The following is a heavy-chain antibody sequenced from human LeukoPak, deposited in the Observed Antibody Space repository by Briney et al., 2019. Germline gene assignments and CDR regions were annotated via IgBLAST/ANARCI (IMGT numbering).Heavy chain of an antibody. D-gene: IGHD3-22*01. CDR3: AIDPDYYDSSVDY. CDR2: IYSGGST. J-gene: IGHJ4*02. CDR1: GFTVSSNY. Sequence: GGSLRLSCAASGFTVSSNYMSWVRQAPGKGLEWVSVIYSGGSTYYADSVKGRFTISRDNSKNTLYLQMNSLRAEDTAVYYCAIDPDYYDSSVDYWGQGTLVTVSS. V-gene: IGHV3-53*01.